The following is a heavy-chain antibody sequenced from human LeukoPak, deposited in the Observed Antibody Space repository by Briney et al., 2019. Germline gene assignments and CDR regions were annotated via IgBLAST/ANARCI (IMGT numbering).Heavy chain of an antibody. CDR2: ISGSGGST. J-gene: IGHJ4*02. CDR3: ATGVAGTYWYYFDY. V-gene: IGHV3-23*01. Sequence: GGSLRLSCAASGFTFSSYAMSWVRQAPGKGLEWVSAISGSGGSTYYADSVKGRFTISRDNSKNTLYLQMNSLRAEDTAVYYCATGVAGTYWYYFDYWGQGTLVTVSS. CDR1: GFTFSSYA. D-gene: IGHD6-19*01.